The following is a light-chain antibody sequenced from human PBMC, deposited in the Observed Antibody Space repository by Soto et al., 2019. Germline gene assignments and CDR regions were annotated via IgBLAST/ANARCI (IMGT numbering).Light chain of an antibody. J-gene: IGLJ1*01. CDR1: GSNIGRNY. CDR2: RNN. V-gene: IGLV1-47*01. Sequence: QSVLTQPPSASGTPGQRVTISCSGGGSNIGRNYVYWYQQFPGTAPKILIYRNNQRPSGVPDRFSGSKSDTSASLAISGLRSEDKADYYCVAWDDSLSGRVFGTGTKGTVL. CDR3: VAWDDSLSGRV.